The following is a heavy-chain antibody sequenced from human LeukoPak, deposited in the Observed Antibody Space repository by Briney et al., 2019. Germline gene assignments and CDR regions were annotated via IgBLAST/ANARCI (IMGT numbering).Heavy chain of an antibody. J-gene: IGHJ4*02. V-gene: IGHV3-23*01. D-gene: IGHD2-8*01. CDR3: AKDPDCTSGVCYTFFDY. CDR2: ISGSGGST. Sequence: GGSLRLSCAASGFTFSNYAMSWVRQAPGKGLEWVSAISGSGGSTYYADSVKGRFTISRDNSKTTLFLHMDGLRAEDTAVYYCAKDPDCTSGVCYTFFDYWGQGTLVTVSS. CDR1: GFTFSNYA.